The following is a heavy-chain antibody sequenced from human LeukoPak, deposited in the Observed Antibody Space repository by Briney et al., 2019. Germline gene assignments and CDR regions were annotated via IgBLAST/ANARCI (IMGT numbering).Heavy chain of an antibody. CDR1: GGSISSSSYY. J-gene: IGHJ4*02. Sequence: PSETLSLTCTVSGGSISSSSYYWGWIRQPPGKGLEWIGSIYYSGSTYCNPSLKSRVTISVDTSKNQFSLKLSSVTAADTAVYYCARGGVLKSVDYWGQGTLVAVSS. CDR2: IYYSGST. V-gene: IGHV4-39*07. D-gene: IGHD3-16*01. CDR3: ARGGVLKSVDY.